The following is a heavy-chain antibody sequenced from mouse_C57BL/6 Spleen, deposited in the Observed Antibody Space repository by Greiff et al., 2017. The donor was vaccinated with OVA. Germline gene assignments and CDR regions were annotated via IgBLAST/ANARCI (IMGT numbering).Heavy chain of an antibody. Sequence: VMLVESGAELVKPGASVKMSCKASGYTFTTYPIEWMKQNHGKSLEWIGNFHPNNDDTKYNEKFKGKATLTVEKSSSTAYLELSRLTSDDSAVYYGAKAYSSSYDSYFDYWGQGTTLTVSS. J-gene: IGHJ2*01. CDR3: AKAYSSSYDSYFDY. CDR1: GYTFTTYP. CDR2: FHPNNDDT. D-gene: IGHD1-1*01. V-gene: IGHV1-47*01.